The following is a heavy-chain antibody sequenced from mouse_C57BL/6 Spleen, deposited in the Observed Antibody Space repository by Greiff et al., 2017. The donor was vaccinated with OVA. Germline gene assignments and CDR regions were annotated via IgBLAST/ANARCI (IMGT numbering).Heavy chain of an antibody. CDR1: GYTFTSYW. D-gene: IGHD1-2*01. Sequence: QVQLQQPGAELVKPGASVKLSCKASGYTFTSYWMQWVKQRPGQGLEWIGEIDPSDSYTNYNQKFKGKATLTVDTSSSTAYMQLSSLTSEDSAVYYCARRGYGTRGFDYWGQGTTLTVSS. CDR3: ARRGYGTRGFDY. CDR2: IDPSDSYT. V-gene: IGHV1-50*01. J-gene: IGHJ2*01.